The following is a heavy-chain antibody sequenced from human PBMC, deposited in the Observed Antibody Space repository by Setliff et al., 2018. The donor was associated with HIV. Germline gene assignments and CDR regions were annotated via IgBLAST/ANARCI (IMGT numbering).Heavy chain of an antibody. Sequence: SETLSLTCAVYGGSFSGYYWSWIRQAPGRGLEWIGEINHSAFTKYNPSLASRVTMSIDTSKNQFPLLLSSVTAADTAVYYCARYTSKVDWFDPWGQGTLVTVSS. J-gene: IGHJ5*02. CDR2: INHSAFT. V-gene: IGHV4-34*10. CDR3: ARYTSKVDWFDP. CDR1: GGSFSGYY.